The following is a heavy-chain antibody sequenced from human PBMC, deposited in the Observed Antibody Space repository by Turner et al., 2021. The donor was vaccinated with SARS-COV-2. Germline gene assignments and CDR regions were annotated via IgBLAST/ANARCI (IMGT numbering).Heavy chain of an antibody. CDR2: IEPGDSDT. V-gene: IGHV5-51*03. D-gene: IGHD3-3*01. J-gene: IGHJ4*02. CDR1: GSSVTSYW. Sequence: VRLVPSRVDAKYPGASLNIFFKGSGSSVTSYWIGWVRQMHGQGLGGMGIIEPGDSDTRYSPSSQGKVTTTGDKTIRTEYLQWRSPKASDNAMYYCARRENLFGGAGDYWGQGTLVTVSS. CDR3: ARRENLFGGAGDY.